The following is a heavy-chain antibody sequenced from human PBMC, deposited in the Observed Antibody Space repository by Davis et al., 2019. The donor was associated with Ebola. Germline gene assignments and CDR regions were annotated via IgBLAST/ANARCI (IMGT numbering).Heavy chain of an antibody. D-gene: IGHD6-19*01. J-gene: IGHJ4*02. Sequence: SVKASCKASGGTFSSYVISWVRQAPGQGLEWMGRIIPILGIANYAQKFQGRVTITADKSTSTAYMELSSLRSEDTAVYYCAGGIAVAVSDYWGQGTLVTVSS. CDR2: IIPILGIA. V-gene: IGHV1-69*04. CDR1: GGTFSSYV. CDR3: AGGIAVAVSDY.